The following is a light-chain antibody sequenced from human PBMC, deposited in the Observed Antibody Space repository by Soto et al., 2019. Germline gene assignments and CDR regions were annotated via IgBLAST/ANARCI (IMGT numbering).Light chain of an antibody. J-gene: IGKJ4*01. CDR2: GAS. CDR3: HHYGTSPLT. Sequence: EVVLTQSPGTLSLSPGERATLSCRASQSVSGTFLAWYQQKPGQAPRLLIYGASRRATGIPDRFSGSGSGTDFTLTISRLEPEDFAVYYCHHYGTSPLTFGGGTKVEIK. V-gene: IGKV3-20*01. CDR1: QSVSGTF.